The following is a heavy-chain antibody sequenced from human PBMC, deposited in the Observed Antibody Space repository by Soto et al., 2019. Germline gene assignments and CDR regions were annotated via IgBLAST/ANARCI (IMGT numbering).Heavy chain of an antibody. V-gene: IGHV4-34*01. J-gene: IGHJ4*02. CDR3: ARGQRPWADY. CDR1: GGSFSGYY. CDR2: INHSGST. D-gene: IGHD7-27*01. Sequence: QVQLQQWGAGLLKPSETLSLTCAVYGGSFSGYYWSWIRQPPGKGLEWIGEINHSGSTNYNPSLKSRVTISVDTSKNQFSLKLSSVTAADTAVNYCARGQRPWADYWGQGTLVTVSS.